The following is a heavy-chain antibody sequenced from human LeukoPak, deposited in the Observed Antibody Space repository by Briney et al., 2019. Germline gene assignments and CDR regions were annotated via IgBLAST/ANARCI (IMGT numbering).Heavy chain of an antibody. CDR1: GGTFSSYA. J-gene: IGHJ4*02. CDR2: IIPILGIA. Sequence: GASVKVSCKASGGTFSSYAISWVRQAPGQGLEWMGRIIPILGIANYAQKFQGRVTITADKSTGTAYMELSSLRSEDTAVYYCARAMATDPFDYWGQGTLVTVSS. D-gene: IGHD5-12*01. CDR3: ARAMATDPFDY. V-gene: IGHV1-69*04.